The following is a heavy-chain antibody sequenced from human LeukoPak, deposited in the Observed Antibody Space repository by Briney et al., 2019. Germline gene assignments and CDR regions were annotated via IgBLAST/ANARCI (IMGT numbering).Heavy chain of an antibody. J-gene: IGHJ3*02. CDR2: MQSGGST. CDR1: GITVSSKY. D-gene: IGHD6-6*01. Sequence: GGSLRLSCAASGITVSSKYMSWVRQAPGKGLEWVSVMQSGGSTYYADSVKGRFTISRDNSKNTLYLQMNSLRVEDTAVYYCARGDSYSSPDDAFDIWGQGTMVTVSS. V-gene: IGHV3-53*01. CDR3: ARGDSYSSPDDAFDI.